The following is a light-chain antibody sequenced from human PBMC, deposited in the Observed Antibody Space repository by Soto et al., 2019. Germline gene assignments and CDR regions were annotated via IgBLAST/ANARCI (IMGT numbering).Light chain of an antibody. Sequence: QSALTQPASVSGSPGQSITISCTGSSSDVGGHYFVSWYQHHPGKAPQLIIFDVTNGPSGVSDRFSGSKSANTASLTISGLQAEDEADYYCTSYTSSNTYVFGTGTKLTVL. CDR1: SSDVGGHYF. CDR3: TSYTSSNTYV. V-gene: IGLV2-14*03. J-gene: IGLJ1*01. CDR2: DVT.